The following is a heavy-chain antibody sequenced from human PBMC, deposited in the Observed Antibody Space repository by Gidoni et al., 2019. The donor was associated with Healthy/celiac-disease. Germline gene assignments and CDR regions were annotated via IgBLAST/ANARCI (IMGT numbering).Heavy chain of an antibody. CDR3: SVLTHGLDYYYGMDV. CDR2: IRSKANRYAT. J-gene: IGHJ6*02. V-gene: IGHV3-73*01. CDR1: GFTFSGSA. D-gene: IGHD3-16*01. Sequence: EVQLVASGGGLVQPGGSLKLSCAASGFTFSGSAMHWVRQASGKGLEWVGRIRSKANRYATAYAASVKGRFTISRDDSKNTAYLQMNSLKTEDTAVYYCSVLTHGLDYYYGMDVWGQGTTVTVSS.